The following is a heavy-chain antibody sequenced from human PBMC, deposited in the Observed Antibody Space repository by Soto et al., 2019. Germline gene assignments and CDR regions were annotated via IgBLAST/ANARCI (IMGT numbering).Heavy chain of an antibody. Sequence: ASVKVSCEASGDSFSDYGVTWVRQSPGQGLQWMGWISAYNDDRNYAQNFQDRITMTTDTSTSTAYVELRSLRSDDTAVYFCGRARSAAMVTSDYWGQRTLVTVSS. CDR3: GRARSAAMVTSDY. CDR2: ISAYNDDR. CDR1: GDSFSDYG. D-gene: IGHD5-18*01. J-gene: IGHJ4*02. V-gene: IGHV1-18*01.